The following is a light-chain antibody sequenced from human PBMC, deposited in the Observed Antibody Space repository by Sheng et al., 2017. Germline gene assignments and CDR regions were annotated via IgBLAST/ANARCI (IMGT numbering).Light chain of an antibody. J-gene: IGLJ3*02. CDR2: QDT. CDR3: QAWDRSTVV. Sequence: SYELTQPPSVSVSPGQTASITCSGDKLGDKYVGWYQQKAGQSPVLVIYQDTKRPSGIPERFSGSNSGNTATLTISVTQAIDEADYYCQAWDRSTVVFGGGTKLTVL. CDR1: KLGDKY. V-gene: IGLV3-1*01.